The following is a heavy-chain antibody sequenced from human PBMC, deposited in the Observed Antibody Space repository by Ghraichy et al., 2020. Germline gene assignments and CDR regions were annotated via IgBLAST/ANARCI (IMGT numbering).Heavy chain of an antibody. Sequence: GGSLRLSCRASGFPLSHARLNWVYYALGMGLKWVGRIKSKSDGETRDFGAPVNERFTLSRDDSQDTVFLQMKDLRTDDTAVYFCTTSVVATGVLDFWGQGSLVTVSA. J-gene: IGHJ4*02. CDR3: TTSVVATGVLDF. V-gene: IGHV3-15*01. CDR2: IKSKSDGETR. CDR1: GFPLSHAR. D-gene: IGHD2-8*02.